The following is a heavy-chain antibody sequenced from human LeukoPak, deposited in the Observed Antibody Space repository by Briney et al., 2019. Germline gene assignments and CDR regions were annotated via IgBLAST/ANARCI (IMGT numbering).Heavy chain of an antibody. CDR1: GGSISSYY. J-gene: IGHJ4*02. V-gene: IGHV4-59*08. CDR3: ARSHPRSSGWYVRDGYNYPFDY. D-gene: IGHD6-19*01. CDR2: IYYSGST. Sequence: SETLSLTCTVSGGSISSYYWSWIRQPPGKGLEWIGYIYYSGSTNYNPSLKSRVTISVDTSKNQFSLKLSSVTAADTAVYYCARSHPRSSGWYVRDGYNYPFDYWGQGTLVTVSS.